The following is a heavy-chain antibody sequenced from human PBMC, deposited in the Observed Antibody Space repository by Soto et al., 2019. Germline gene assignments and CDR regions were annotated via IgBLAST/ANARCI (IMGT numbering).Heavy chain of an antibody. Sequence: QVQLVQSGAEVKKPGASVKVACKASGYTFTSYDMHWVRQAPGQGLEWMGIINPSGGSTSYAQKLQGRVTVTRDTSTSTVYMELSRLRSEETAVYYCAGEGYSSSRYGVESDYWGQGTLVTVSS. CDR3: AGEGYSSSRYGVESDY. V-gene: IGHV1-46*04. J-gene: IGHJ4*02. D-gene: IGHD6-13*01. CDR1: GYTFTSYD. CDR2: INPSGGST.